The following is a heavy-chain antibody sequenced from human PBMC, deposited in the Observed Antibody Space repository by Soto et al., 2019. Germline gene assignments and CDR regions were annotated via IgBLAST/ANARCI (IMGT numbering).Heavy chain of an antibody. Sequence: SETLSLTCTVSGGSVSSGSYYWSWIRQPPGKGLEWIGYIYYSGSTNYNPSLKSRVTISVDTSKNQFSLKLSSVTAADTAVYYCARVGFSGYFDYWGQGTLVTVSS. CDR1: GGSVSSGSYY. V-gene: IGHV4-61*01. D-gene: IGHD3-10*01. J-gene: IGHJ4*02. CDR3: ARVGFSGYFDY. CDR2: IYYSGST.